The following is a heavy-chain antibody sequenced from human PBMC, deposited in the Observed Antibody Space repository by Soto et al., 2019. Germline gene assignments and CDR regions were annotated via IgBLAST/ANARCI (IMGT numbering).Heavy chain of an antibody. CDR3: AKDHAWGRRVTTRFDY. D-gene: IGHD4-17*01. CDR2: ISDSGDST. CDR1: GFTFSTYG. J-gene: IGHJ4*02. V-gene: IGHV3-23*01. Sequence: EVQLLESGGNLVQPGGSLRLSCAASGFTFSTYGMTWVRQAPGKGLEWVSSISDSGDSTYYADSVKGRFTISRDNSKNTLFLQMNRLRAEDTAVYYFAKDHAWGRRVTTRFDYWGQGALVTVSS.